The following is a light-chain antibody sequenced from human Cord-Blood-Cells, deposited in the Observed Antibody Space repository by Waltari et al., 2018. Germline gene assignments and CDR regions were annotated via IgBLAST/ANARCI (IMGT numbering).Light chain of an antibody. CDR1: SKDVWRYNL. Sequence: QSALTQPAPGAWSPGQADTIPRTGNSKDVWRYNLVSWYQQHPGKAPKLMIYEGSKRPSGVSNRFSGSKSGNTASLTISGLQAEDEADYYCCSYAGSSTLVFGGGTKLTVL. J-gene: IGLJ2*01. V-gene: IGLV2-23*01. CDR2: EGS. CDR3: CSYAGSSTLV.